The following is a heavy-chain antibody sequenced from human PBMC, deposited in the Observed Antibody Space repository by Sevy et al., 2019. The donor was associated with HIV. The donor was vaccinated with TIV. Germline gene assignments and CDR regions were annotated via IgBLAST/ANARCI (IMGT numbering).Heavy chain of an antibody. Sequence: ASVKVSCKASGYTFSDSGYYVHWVRQAPGQGLEWMGWINPKSGDTNYAQKFQGRVTRTRDTSVSTANMELTRLTSDDTAVYYCARESYDFWTGPVDYDYGMDVWGQGTTVTVSS. J-gene: IGHJ6*02. CDR1: GYTFSDSGYY. CDR2: INPKSGDT. CDR3: ARESYDFWTGPVDYDYGMDV. V-gene: IGHV1-2*02. D-gene: IGHD3-3*01.